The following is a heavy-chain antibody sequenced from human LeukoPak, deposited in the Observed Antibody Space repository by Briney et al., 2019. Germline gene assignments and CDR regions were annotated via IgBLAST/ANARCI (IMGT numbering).Heavy chain of an antibody. Sequence: SETLSLTCTVSGGSISSYYWSWIRQPAGKGLEWIGCIYTSGTTNYNPSLKSRVTISVDTSKNQFSLKLNAVAAADTAVYYCARTRGGYGDYTFDSWGQGTLVTVSS. D-gene: IGHD4-17*01. V-gene: IGHV4-4*07. CDR2: IYTSGTT. J-gene: IGHJ4*02. CDR1: GGSISSYY. CDR3: ARTRGGYGDYTFDS.